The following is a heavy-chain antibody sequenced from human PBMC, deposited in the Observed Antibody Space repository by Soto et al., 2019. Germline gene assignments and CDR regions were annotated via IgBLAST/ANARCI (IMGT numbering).Heavy chain of an antibody. J-gene: IGHJ4*02. Sequence: GGSLRLSCAASGFTFSSYAMSWVRQAPGKGLEWVSTVSGRDGSTYYADSVKGRFTISRDNSKNTLFLQLNSLSAEDTAVYYCAKASSSWLYYFDYWGQGTLVTVSS. CDR3: AKASSSWLYYFDY. CDR2: VSGRDGST. D-gene: IGHD6-13*01. V-gene: IGHV3-23*01. CDR1: GFTFSSYA.